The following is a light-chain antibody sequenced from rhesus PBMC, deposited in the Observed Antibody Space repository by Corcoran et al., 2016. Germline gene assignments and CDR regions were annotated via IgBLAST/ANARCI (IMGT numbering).Light chain of an antibody. J-gene: IGKJ1*01. CDR2: NAS. CDR1: QGISNW. Sequence: DIQMTQSPSSLSASVGDKVTITCRASQGISNWLAWYQQKPGKAPNLLIYNASSLQSGVPSRFSGIGSGTDYTLTISDLPPEDIATYFSHKRYNTPRTSGQGTKVEIQ. CDR3: HKRYNTPRT. V-gene: IGKV1-18*01.